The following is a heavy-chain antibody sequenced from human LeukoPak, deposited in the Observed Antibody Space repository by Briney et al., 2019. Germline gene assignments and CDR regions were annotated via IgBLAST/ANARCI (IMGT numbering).Heavy chain of an antibody. CDR3: AKSHASIWNVYDY. CDR2: ISGSGDST. J-gene: IGHJ4*02. V-gene: IGHV3-23*01. Sequence: PGGSLRLSCAASGFTFSSYAMSWVRLPPGKGLEWVSAISGSGDSTYYADSVEGRFTISRDNSKNTLFLQMNSLRAEDTAVYYCAKSHASIWNVYDYWGQGTLVTVSS. CDR1: GFTFSSYA. D-gene: IGHD1-1*01.